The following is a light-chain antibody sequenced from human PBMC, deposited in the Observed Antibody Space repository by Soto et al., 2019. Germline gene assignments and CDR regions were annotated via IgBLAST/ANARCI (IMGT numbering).Light chain of an antibody. CDR1: QSVSSTY. J-gene: IGKJ1*01. CDR3: QQYGGSFPP. V-gene: IGKV3-20*01. Sequence: EIVLTQSPGTLSLSPGERATLSCRASQSVSSTYFAWYQQRPGQAPRLLIYDASNRAPGTPDRFSGSWSGTDFTLTISRLEPEDFAVYYCQQYGGSFPPFGQGTKVEIK. CDR2: DAS.